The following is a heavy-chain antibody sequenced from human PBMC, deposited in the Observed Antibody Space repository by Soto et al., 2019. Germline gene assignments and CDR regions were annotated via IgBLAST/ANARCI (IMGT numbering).Heavy chain of an antibody. J-gene: IGHJ6*03. Sequence: SETLSLTCAVYGGSFSGYYWSWIRQPPGKGLEWIGEINHSGSTNYNPSLKSRATISVDTSKNQFSLKLSSVTAADTAVYYCARGRVVPAGYYYYYMDVWGKGTTVTVSS. CDR1: GGSFSGYY. CDR3: ARGRVVPAGYYYYYMDV. D-gene: IGHD2-2*01. CDR2: INHSGST. V-gene: IGHV4-34*01.